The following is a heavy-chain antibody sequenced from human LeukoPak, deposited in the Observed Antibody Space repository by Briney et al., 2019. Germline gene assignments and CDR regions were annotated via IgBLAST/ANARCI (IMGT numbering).Heavy chain of an antibody. CDR2: INHSGST. CDR3: ARRRLSSSWYYFDY. V-gene: IGHV4-34*01. CDR1: GGSFSGYY. D-gene: IGHD6-13*01. Sequence: SETLSLTCAVYGGSFSGYYWSWIRQPPGKGLEWIGEINHSGSTNYNPSLKSRVTISVDTSKNQLSLKLSSVTAADTAVYYCARRRLSSSWYYFDYWGQGTLATVSS. J-gene: IGHJ4*02.